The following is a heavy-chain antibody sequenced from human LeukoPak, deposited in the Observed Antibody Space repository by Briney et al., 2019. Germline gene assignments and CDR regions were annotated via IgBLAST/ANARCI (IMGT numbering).Heavy chain of an antibody. V-gene: IGHV3-66*01. CDR2: IYSGGST. CDR3: ARAAGTTANDAFDI. CDR1: GFTVSSNF. Sequence: GGSLRLSCAASGFTVSSNFMSWVRQAPGKGLEWVSVIYSGGSTYYADSVKGRFTISRDNSKNTLYLQMNSLRAEDTAVYYCARAAGTTANDAFDIWGQGTMVTVSS. J-gene: IGHJ3*02. D-gene: IGHD1-1*01.